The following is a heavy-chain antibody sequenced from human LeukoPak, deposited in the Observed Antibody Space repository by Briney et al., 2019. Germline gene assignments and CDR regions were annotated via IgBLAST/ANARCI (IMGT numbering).Heavy chain of an antibody. CDR1: GFTFSSYW. CDR3: ARARTDYGSGSYSGDY. J-gene: IGHJ4*02. D-gene: IGHD3-10*01. CDR2: IKQDGSEA. Sequence: GGSLRLSCAASGFTFSSYWMSWVRLAPGKGLEWVANIKQDGSEAYYVDSVKGRFTISRDNAKNSLYLQMNSLRAEDTAVYYCARARTDYGSGSYSGDYWGQGTLVTVSS. V-gene: IGHV3-7*01.